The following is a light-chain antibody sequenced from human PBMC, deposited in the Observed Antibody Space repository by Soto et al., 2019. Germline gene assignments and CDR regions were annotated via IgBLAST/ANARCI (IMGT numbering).Light chain of an antibody. CDR2: VNT. J-gene: IGLJ2*01. CDR1: NSNIGAGYD. V-gene: IGLV1-40*01. Sequence: QSVLTQPPSVSGAPGQRVTISCTGSNSNIGAGYDVNWYQHFPGTAPKLLIYVNTNRPSGVPDRFAGSMSGPSPSLAVTRLQSGCDAAYSCQAYDSRHPGLIFGRGTKLTLL. CDR3: QAYDSRHPGLI.